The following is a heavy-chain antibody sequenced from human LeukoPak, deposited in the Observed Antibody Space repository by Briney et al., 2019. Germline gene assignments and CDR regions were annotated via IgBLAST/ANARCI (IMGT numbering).Heavy chain of an antibody. Sequence: GGSLRLSCAASGFTFSDYYMSWIRQTPEKGLEWISYISNSGSAIYYADSVKGRFTTSRDNSKNSLYLQLNSLRDVDTAVYFCARDRLSYYDTSGESSFDYWGQGILVTVSS. CDR2: ISNSGSAI. CDR3: ARDRLSYYDTSGESSFDY. D-gene: IGHD3-22*01. CDR1: GFTFSDYY. V-gene: IGHV3-11*01. J-gene: IGHJ4*02.